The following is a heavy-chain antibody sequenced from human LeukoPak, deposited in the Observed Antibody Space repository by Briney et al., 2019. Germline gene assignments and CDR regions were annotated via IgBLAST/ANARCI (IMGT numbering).Heavy chain of an antibody. D-gene: IGHD3-3*01. CDR3: ATINYDFWSGYYPPYDY. CDR1: GYTFTGYY. Sequence: ASVKVSCKASGYTFTGYYMHWVRQAPGQGLEWMGWINPNSGGTNYAQKFQGWVTMTRDTSISTAYMELSRLRSEDTAVYYCATINYDFWSGYYPPYDYWGQGTLVTVSS. CDR2: INPNSGGT. J-gene: IGHJ4*02. V-gene: IGHV1-2*04.